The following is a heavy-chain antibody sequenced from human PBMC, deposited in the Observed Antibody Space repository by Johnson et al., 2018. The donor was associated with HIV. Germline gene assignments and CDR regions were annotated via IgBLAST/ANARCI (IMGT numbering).Heavy chain of an antibody. CDR3: ARGGIIHDAFDI. CDR2: IYCGGRT. V-gene: IGHV3-66*02. J-gene: IGHJ3*02. Sequence: MQLVESGGGLVQPGGSLRLSCSASGFSVSSNYMSWVRQAPGKGLAWVSSIYCGGRTYYADSVKGRFSISRDTSKNTLDLQMNSLRAEDTAVYYCARGGIIHDAFDIWGQGTMVTVSS. D-gene: IGHD1-1*01. CDR1: GFSVSSNY.